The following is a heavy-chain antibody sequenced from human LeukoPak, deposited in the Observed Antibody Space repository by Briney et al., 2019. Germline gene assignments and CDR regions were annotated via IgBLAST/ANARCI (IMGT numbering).Heavy chain of an antibody. CDR1: GNYW. J-gene: IGHJ4*02. Sequence: GGSLRLSCAASGNYWMHWVRRAPGKGLVWVSHINSDGSWTSYADSVKGRFTISKDNAKNTVYLQMNSLRAEDTAVYYCVSFYETYWGRGTLVTVSS. D-gene: IGHD2/OR15-2a*01. CDR3: VSFYETY. V-gene: IGHV3-74*01. CDR2: INSDGSWT.